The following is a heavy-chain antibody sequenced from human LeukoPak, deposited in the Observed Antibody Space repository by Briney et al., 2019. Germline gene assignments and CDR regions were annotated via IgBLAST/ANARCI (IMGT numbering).Heavy chain of an antibody. J-gene: IGHJ4*02. D-gene: IGHD5-24*01. CDR2: LNPRGGST. CDR1: VYTFIDYY. Sequence: AAVKDSCKASVYTFIDYYVHWVRPAPGQGLECMGILNPRGGSTTYAQNFQGRVTMTRDTSTSTLYMELSSLRYEDTAVYYCARKRTDGYISYYFDYCGQGTLVTASS. V-gene: IGHV1-46*01. CDR3: ARKRTDGYISYYFDY.